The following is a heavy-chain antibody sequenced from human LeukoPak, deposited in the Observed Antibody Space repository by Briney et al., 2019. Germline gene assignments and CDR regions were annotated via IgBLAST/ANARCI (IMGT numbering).Heavy chain of an antibody. V-gene: IGHV3-53*01. CDR3: AKRAGDY. Sequence: GGSLRLSCAASGFTVSSNYMSWVRQAPGKGLEWVSVIYSGGSTYYADSVKGRFTISRDNSKNTLFLHIHSLRAEDTAIYYCAKRAGDYWGQGTLVTISS. CDR2: IYSGGST. J-gene: IGHJ4*02. CDR1: GFTVSSNY.